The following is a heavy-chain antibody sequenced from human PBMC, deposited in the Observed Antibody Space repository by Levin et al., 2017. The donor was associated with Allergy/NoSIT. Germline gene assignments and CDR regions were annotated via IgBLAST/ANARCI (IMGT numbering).Heavy chain of an antibody. V-gene: IGHV3-72*01. CDR1: GFTFSDNY. D-gene: IGHD3-3*01. CDR3: ATGWSGTYPVTFEL. J-gene: IGHJ4*02. Sequence: LAGGSLRLSCLASGFTFSDNYMDWVRQAPGKGLDWIGRSKHKAEGYATEYAASVKGRFTISRDTSKNLLYLQMNSLNTEDTAVYYCATGWSGTYPVTFELWGLGTVVTVSS. CDR2: SKHKAEGYAT.